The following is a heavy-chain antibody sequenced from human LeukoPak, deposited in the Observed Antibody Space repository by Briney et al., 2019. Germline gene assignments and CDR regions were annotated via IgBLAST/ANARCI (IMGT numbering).Heavy chain of an antibody. CDR1: GYTFTTYG. CDR3: ARVWGYYYDSSGYSDFDY. Sequence: ASVKVSCKASGYTFTTYGITWVRQAPGQGLEWMGWISAYNGNTSYARKLQGRVTMTTDTSTSTAYMELRSLRSDDTAVYYCARVWGYYYDSSGYSDFDYWGQGTLVTVSS. CDR2: ISAYNGNT. D-gene: IGHD3-22*01. J-gene: IGHJ4*02. V-gene: IGHV1-18*01.